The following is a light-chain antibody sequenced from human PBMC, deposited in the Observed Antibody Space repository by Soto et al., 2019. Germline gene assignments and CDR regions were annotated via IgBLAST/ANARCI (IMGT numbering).Light chain of an antibody. CDR3: QQYGSSPQT. Sequence: EIVLTRSPGTLSLSPGERGTLSCRASESVANYLAWYQQKPGQAPRLLVYDVSNRATGIPARFSGGGSGTDFTLTISRLEPEDFAVYYCQQYGSSPQTFGPGTRLEIK. V-gene: IGKV3-20*01. CDR1: ESVANY. CDR2: DVS. J-gene: IGKJ5*01.